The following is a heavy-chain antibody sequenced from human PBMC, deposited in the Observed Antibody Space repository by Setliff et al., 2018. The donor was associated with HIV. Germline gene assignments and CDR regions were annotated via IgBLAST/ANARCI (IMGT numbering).Heavy chain of an antibody. D-gene: IGHD2-21*02. CDR2: LNYDGVT. V-gene: IGHV4-34*01. Sequence: PSETLSLTCAVYGGSFSGPYWSWIRQPPGKGLEWIGELNYDGVTNHNPSLRSRVTISVDTSRKQWSLRLNSVTAADTAVYYCATTYCRGADCPQMYDYWGQGTLVTVSS. CDR1: GGSFSGPY. J-gene: IGHJ4*02. CDR3: ATTYCRGADCPQMYDY.